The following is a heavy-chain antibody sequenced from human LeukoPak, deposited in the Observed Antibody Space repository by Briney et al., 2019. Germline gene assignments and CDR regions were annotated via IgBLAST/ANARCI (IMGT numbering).Heavy chain of an antibody. V-gene: IGHV4-61*02. Sequence: SETLSLTCTVSGGSNSSGDYCWSWIRQPAGKGLEWIGRMCTRGSTDYNPSLKSRVIMSIDTSKNQFSLKLSSVAAADTAAYYCARAGGRDNSYGFQDYWGQGTLVTVSS. CDR3: ARAGGRDNSYGFQDY. D-gene: IGHD5-18*01. CDR1: GGSNSSGDYC. CDR2: MCTRGST. J-gene: IGHJ4*02.